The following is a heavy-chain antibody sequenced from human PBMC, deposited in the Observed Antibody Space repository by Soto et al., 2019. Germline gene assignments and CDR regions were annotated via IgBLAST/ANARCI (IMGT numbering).Heavy chain of an antibody. J-gene: IGHJ4*02. D-gene: IGHD3-10*01. CDR3: ARASTMVRDLNPTYYFDY. Sequence: PSETLSLTCTVSGGSISSYYWSWIRQPPGKGLEWIGYIYYSGSTNYNPSLKSRVTISVDTSKNQFSLKLSSVTAADTAVYYCARASTMVRDLNPTYYFDYWGQGTLVTVSS. CDR2: IYYSGST. CDR1: GGSISSYY. V-gene: IGHV4-59*01.